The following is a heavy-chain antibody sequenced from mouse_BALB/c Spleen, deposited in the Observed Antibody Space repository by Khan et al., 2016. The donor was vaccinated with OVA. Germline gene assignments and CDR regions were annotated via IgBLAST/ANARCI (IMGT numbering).Heavy chain of an antibody. J-gene: IGHJ4*01. CDR1: GFSLTSYG. CDR2: IWGDGNT. V-gene: IGHV2-3*01. CDR3: AKDRGYYAVGY. Sequence: QVQLQQSGPGLVAPSQSLSITCTVSGFSLTSYGVSWVRQPPGKGLEWLGVIWGDGNTNFHSALRSRLSISKDNSKSQVFLKLNSLQTDDTATYYCAKDRGYYAVGYWGQGTSVTVSS.